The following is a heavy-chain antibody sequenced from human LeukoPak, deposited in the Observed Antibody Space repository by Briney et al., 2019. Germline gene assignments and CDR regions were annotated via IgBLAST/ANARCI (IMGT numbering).Heavy chain of an antibody. Sequence: SETLSLTCTVSGGSISSGSYYWSWIRQPAGKGLEWIGRIYTSGSTNYNPSLKSRVTISVDTSKNQFSLKLSSVTAADTAVYYCARFDYGDGFGYWGQGTLVTVSS. V-gene: IGHV4-61*02. D-gene: IGHD4-17*01. J-gene: IGHJ4*02. CDR1: GGSISSGSYY. CDR3: ARFDYGDGFGY. CDR2: IYTSGST.